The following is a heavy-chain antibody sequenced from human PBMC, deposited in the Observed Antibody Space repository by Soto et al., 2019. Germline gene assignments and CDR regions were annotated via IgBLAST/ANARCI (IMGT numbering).Heavy chain of an antibody. CDR1: GYTFTSYD. CDR2: MNPNSGNT. V-gene: IGHV1-8*01. D-gene: IGHD3-3*01. J-gene: IGHJ6*03. CDR3: ARGVREYDFWSGYYKWDYSNYYLEA. Sequence: ASVKVSCKASGYTFTSYDINWVRQATGQGLEWMGWMNPNSGNTGYAQKFQGRVTMTRNTSISTAYMELSSLRSEDTAVYYCARGVREYDFWSGYYKWDYSNYYLEAWGKRTTVNV.